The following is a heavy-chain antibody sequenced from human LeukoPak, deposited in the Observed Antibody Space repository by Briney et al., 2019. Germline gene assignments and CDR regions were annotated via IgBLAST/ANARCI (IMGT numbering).Heavy chain of an antibody. CDR1: GFTFSSYS. J-gene: IGHJ4*02. CDR2: ISSSSSYI. Sequence: PGGSLRLSCAASGFTFSSYSMNWVRQAPGKGLEWVSSISSSSSYIYYADSVKGRFTISRDNAKNSLYLQMNSLRAEDTAVYYCARDTPNIAVVTAIPDYWGQGTLVTVSS. D-gene: IGHD2-21*02. V-gene: IGHV3-21*01. CDR3: ARDTPNIAVVTAIPDY.